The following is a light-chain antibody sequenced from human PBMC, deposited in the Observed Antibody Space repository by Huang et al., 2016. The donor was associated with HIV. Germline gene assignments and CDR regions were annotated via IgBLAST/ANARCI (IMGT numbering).Light chain of an antibody. J-gene: IGKJ4*01. CDR3: QQRSNWPLT. CDR2: DAS. V-gene: IGKV3-11*01. Sequence: EIVLTQSPATLSLSPGERATLSCRASQSVNNYLAGYQQRPGQAPRLLIYDASNRATGIPARFSGSGSGTDFTLTISSLEPEDFAVYYCQQRSNWPLTFGGGTKVEIK. CDR1: QSVNNY.